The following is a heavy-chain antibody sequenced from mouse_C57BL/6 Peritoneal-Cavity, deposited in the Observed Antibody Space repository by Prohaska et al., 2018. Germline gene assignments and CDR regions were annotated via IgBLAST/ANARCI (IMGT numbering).Heavy chain of an antibody. V-gene: IGHV11-2*01. CDR2: INSDGSEI. CDR1: GFTFSGFW. J-gene: IGHJ1*03. CDR3: MRYGNYWYFDV. D-gene: IGHD2-1*01. Sequence: EVQLLETGGGLVQPGGSRGLSCEGSGFTFSGFWMSWVRQTPGKTLEWIGVINSDGSEINYAEAIKDRLTIFRDNDKSSLYQKMRNVRSEDTATYFCMRYGNYWYFDVWGTGTTVTVSS.